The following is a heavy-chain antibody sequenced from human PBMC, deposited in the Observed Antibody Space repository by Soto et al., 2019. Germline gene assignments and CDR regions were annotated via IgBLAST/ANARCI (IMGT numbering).Heavy chain of an antibody. CDR1: GGSISSGGYY. D-gene: IGHD1-1*01. V-gene: IGHV4-31*03. Sequence: QVQLQESGPGLVKPSQTLSLTCTVSGGSISSGGYYWSWIRQHPGKGLEWIGYIYNSGSTSYNPSLKIRSTMSADTSKNQFSLRLTSVTAADTAVYYCARQYDNHIPNWFDPWGQGTLVTVSS. CDR2: IYNSGST. J-gene: IGHJ5*02. CDR3: ARQYDNHIPNWFDP.